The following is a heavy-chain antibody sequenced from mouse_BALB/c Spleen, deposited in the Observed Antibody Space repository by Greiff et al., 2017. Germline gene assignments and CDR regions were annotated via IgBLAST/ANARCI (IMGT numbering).Heavy chain of an antibody. D-gene: IGHD1-1*01. CDR2: IYPGDGDT. CDR3: ARGSSYYGSSSFAY. Sequence: QVHVKQSGPELVKPGASVKISCKASGYAFSSSWMNWVKQRPGQGLEWIGRIYPGDGDTNYNGKFKGKATLTADKSSSTAYMQLSSLTSVDSAVYFCARGSSYYGSSSFAYWGQGTLVTVSA. V-gene: IGHV1-82*01. CDR1: GYAFSSSW. J-gene: IGHJ3*01.